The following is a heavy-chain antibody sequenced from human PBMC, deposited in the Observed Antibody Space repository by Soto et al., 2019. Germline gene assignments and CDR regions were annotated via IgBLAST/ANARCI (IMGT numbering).Heavy chain of an antibody. V-gene: IGHV4-59*01. D-gene: IGHD3-3*01. CDR2: IYYSGST. CDR3: ARGFPETKPEYYYYYYGEV. CDR1: GGSISSYY. Sequence: SETLSLTCTVSGGSISSYYWSWIRQPPGKGLEWIGYIYYSGSTNYNPSLKSRVTISVDTSKNQFSLKLSSVTAADTAVYYCARGFPETKPEYYYYYYGEVWGKGTPVPVSS. J-gene: IGHJ6*03.